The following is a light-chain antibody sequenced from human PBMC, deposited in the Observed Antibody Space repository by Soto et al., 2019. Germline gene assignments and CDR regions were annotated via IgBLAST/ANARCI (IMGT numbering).Light chain of an antibody. CDR3: QHYGSSPPDT. CDR1: QSVSTKY. Sequence: EIVVTQSPGTLSLSPGERATLSCRASQSVSTKYVAWYRQKPGQAPSLLIYGTSNRAAGVPDRFSASGSGTDFSLTISRLQPEDFAVYYCQHYGSSPPDTFGQGTKLEIK. CDR2: GTS. V-gene: IGKV3-20*01. J-gene: IGKJ2*01.